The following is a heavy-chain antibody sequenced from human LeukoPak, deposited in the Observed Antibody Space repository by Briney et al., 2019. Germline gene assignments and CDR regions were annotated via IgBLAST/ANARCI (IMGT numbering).Heavy chain of an antibody. V-gene: IGHV3-74*01. CDR2: INSDGSST. D-gene: IGHD3-3*01. CDR1: GFTFSSYW. Sequence: PGGSLRLSCAASGFTFSSYWMHWVRQAPGKGLVWVSRINSDGSSTSYADSVKGRFTISRDNAKNTLYLQMNSLRAEDTAVYYCARDLLVSDFWSGYYPSGGDYWGQGTLVTVSS. J-gene: IGHJ4*02. CDR3: ARDLLVSDFWSGYYPSGGDY.